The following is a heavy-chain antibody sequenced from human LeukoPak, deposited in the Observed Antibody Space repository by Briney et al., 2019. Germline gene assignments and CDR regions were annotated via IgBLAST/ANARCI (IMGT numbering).Heavy chain of an antibody. CDR3: ARGSPPRVYYDRSGYYSYYFDY. V-gene: IGHV1-2*02. Sequence: AAVKVSCKASGYTFTGYYMHWVRQAPGQGLEWMGWINPNSGGTNYAQKFQGRVTMTRDTSISTAYMELSRLRSDDTAVYYCARGSPPRVYYDRSGYYSYYFDYWGQGTLVTVSS. J-gene: IGHJ4*02. D-gene: IGHD3-22*01. CDR1: GYTFTGYY. CDR2: INPNSGGT.